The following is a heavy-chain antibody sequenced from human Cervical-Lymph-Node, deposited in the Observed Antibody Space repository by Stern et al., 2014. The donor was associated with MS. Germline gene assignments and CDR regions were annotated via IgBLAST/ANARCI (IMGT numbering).Heavy chain of an antibody. V-gene: IGHV3-9*01. J-gene: IGHJ3*02. Sequence: EVQLVESGGGLVQPGRSLRLSCVGSGFTFDDYAMHWVLQAAGKGLEWASCMSWNGGSRNSADSVKDRVTISRDNAKNSLYLQMSSLRPEDTAFYYCAKTLGRSYHDPFDMWGQGTMVIVSS. CDR2: MSWNGGSR. CDR1: GFTFDDYA. D-gene: IGHD3-16*02. CDR3: AKTLGRSYHDPFDM.